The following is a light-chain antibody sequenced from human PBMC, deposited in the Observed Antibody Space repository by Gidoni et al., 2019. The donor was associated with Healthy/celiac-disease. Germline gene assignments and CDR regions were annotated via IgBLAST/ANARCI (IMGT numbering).Light chain of an antibody. Sequence: EIVLTQSPGTLSLSPGERATLSGRASQSVSSSYLAWYQQNPGQAPRLLIYGASSRATGIPDRFSGSGSGTDFTLTISRLEPEDFAVYYCQQYGSSPVTWTFGQGTKVEIK. CDR3: QQYGSSPVTWT. CDR1: QSVSSSY. J-gene: IGKJ1*01. V-gene: IGKV3-20*01. CDR2: GAS.